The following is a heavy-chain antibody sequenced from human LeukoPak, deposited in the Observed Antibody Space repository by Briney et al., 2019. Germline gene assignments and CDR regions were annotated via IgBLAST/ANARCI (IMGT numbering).Heavy chain of an antibody. CDR3: ARQQLSQLYYFDY. Sequence: SETLSLTCTVSGGSISSGGYSWSWIRQHPGKGLESIGYIYYSGSTYYNPSLKSRVTISVDTSKNQFSLKLSSVTAADTAVYYCARQQLSQLYYFDYWGQGTLVTVSS. D-gene: IGHD6-13*01. CDR1: GGSISSGGYS. V-gene: IGHV4-31*03. J-gene: IGHJ4*02. CDR2: IYYSGST.